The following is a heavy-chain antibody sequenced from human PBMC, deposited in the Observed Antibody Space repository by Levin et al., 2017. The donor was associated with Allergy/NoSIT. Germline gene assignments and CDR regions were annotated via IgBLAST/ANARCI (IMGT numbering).Heavy chain of an antibody. D-gene: IGHD1-1*01. Sequence: PGGSLRLSCAVYGGSFSGYYWSWIRQPPGKGLEWIGEINHSGSTNYNPSLKSRVTISVDTSKNQFSLKLSSVTAADTAVYYCARGAGTTELDYWGQGTLVTVSS. J-gene: IGHJ4*02. V-gene: IGHV4-34*01. CDR2: INHSGST. CDR1: GGSFSGYY. CDR3: ARGAGTTELDY.